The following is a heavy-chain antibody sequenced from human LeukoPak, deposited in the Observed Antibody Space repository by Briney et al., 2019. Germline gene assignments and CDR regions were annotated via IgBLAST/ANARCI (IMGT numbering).Heavy chain of an antibody. J-gene: IGHJ4*02. CDR3: AKGGKWDVTPFDY. D-gene: IGHD1-26*01. CDR1: GFTFSDHA. CDR2: INGNGGGS. V-gene: IGHV3-23*01. Sequence: PGGSLRLSCAASGFTFSDHAMSWVRQAPAKGLEWVSSINGNGGGSYYIDSVKGRFTISRDNSKNTLYLQVNSLRAEDTAVYYCAKGGKWDVTPFDYWGQGTLVTVSS.